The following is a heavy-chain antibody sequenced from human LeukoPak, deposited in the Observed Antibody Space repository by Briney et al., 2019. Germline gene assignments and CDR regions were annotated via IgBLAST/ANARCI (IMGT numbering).Heavy chain of an antibody. CDR1: GFTFSSYW. CDR2: IKQDGSEK. CDR3: ASLAVALAPFDY. V-gene: IGHV3-7*03. Sequence: PGGSLRLSCAASGFTFSSYWMSWVRQAPGKGLEWVANIKQDGSEKYYVDSVKGRFTISRDNAKNSLYLQMNRLRAEDTAVYYCASLAVALAPFDYWGQGTLVTVSS. J-gene: IGHJ4*02. D-gene: IGHD2-15*01.